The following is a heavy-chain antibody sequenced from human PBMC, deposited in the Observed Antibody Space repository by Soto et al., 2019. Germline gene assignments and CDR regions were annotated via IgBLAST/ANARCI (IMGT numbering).Heavy chain of an antibody. CDR3: ARSFNDWTTYFDY. CDR2: LYTGGSA. J-gene: IGHJ4*02. V-gene: IGHV3-53*01. D-gene: IGHD3-9*01. CDR1: GFSVTDHY. Sequence: GGSLRLSCAASGFSVTDHYMTWVRQAPGKGLEWVSVLYTGGSAYYGDSVKGRFTISRDSSTNTLYLQMNSLKVGDTAFYFCARSFNDWTTYFDYWSEGALVTVSS.